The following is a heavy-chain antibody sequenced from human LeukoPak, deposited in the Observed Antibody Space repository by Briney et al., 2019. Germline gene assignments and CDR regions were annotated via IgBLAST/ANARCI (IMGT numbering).Heavy chain of an antibody. D-gene: IGHD2-2*01. CDR1: GFTFSSYG. V-gene: IGHV3-30*03. Sequence: GGSLRLSCAASGFTFSSYGMHWVRQAPGKGLEWVAVISYDGSNKYYADSVKGRFSMSRENSKNTVYLQMNSLRAEDTAVYYCARLQYCSSSSCSDYWGQGTLVTVSS. CDR3: ARLQYCSSSSCSDY. J-gene: IGHJ4*03. CDR2: ISYDGSNK.